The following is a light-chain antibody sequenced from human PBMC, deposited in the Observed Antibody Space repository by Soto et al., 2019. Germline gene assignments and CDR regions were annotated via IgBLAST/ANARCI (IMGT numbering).Light chain of an antibody. CDR2: DVI. CDR1: RSDVGGYNY. V-gene: IGLV2-14*01. J-gene: IGLJ3*02. CDR3: SSYTSSNTWV. Sequence: QSALTQPASVSGSPGQSITISCTGSRSDVGGYNYVSWYQEHPGKAPKLMIYDVINRPSGVSNRFSGSTSGNTASLTISGLQAEDEADYYCSSYTSSNTWVFGGGTKVTVL.